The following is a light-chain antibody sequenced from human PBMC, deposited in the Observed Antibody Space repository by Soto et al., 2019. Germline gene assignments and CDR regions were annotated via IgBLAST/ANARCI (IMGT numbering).Light chain of an antibody. J-gene: IGLJ1*01. CDR2: EVD. CDR1: SSDVGGYNY. CDR3: SSYTSSNTLV. Sequence: QSVLAQPASVSGSPGQSTIISCTGTSSDVGGYNYVSWYQQHPGKAPKFLIYEVDNRASGVSDRFSGSKSGNAASLTISGLQAEDEAYYYSSSYTSSNTLVFGTGTKVTVL. V-gene: IGLV2-14*01.